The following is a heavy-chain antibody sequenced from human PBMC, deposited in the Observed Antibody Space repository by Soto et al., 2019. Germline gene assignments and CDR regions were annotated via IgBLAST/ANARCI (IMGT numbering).Heavy chain of an antibody. V-gene: IGHV3-53*04. CDR1: GFTVSSNY. Sequence: EVQLVESGGGLVQPGGSLRLSCAASGFTVSSNYMSWVRQAPGKGLEWVSVIYSGGSTYYADSVKGRFTISRHNSKNTLYLQMNSLRAEDTAVYYCARDLYSSGWALDAFDIWGQGTMVTVSS. D-gene: IGHD6-19*01. CDR3: ARDLYSSGWALDAFDI. J-gene: IGHJ3*02. CDR2: IYSGGST.